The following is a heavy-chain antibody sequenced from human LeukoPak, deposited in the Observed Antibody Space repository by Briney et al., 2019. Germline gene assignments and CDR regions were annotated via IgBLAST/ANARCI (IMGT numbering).Heavy chain of an antibody. CDR3: AKDHSTSWVSWFDP. CDR1: GFTFSSYS. Sequence: PGGSLRLSCEASGFTFSSYSMNWVRQAPGKGLEWISYISTSTTTIYYANSVKGRFTISRDNSKSTLYLQMHSLRAEDTAVYFCAKDHSTSWVSWFDPWGQGTLVTVSS. CDR2: ISTSTTTI. D-gene: IGHD6-13*01. V-gene: IGHV3-48*01. J-gene: IGHJ5*02.